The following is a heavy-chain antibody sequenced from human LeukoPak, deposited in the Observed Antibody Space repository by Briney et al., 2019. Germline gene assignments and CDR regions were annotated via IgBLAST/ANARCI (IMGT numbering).Heavy chain of an antibody. D-gene: IGHD4-23*01. V-gene: IGHV3-23*01. CDR1: GFTFNGYA. CDR3: AGSPTVDAAFDI. Sequence: GVSLRLSCAGSGFTFNGYAMGRVRPAPGKGLEWVLNISGSGGSTYYADSVRGRLTASRANSTNTLDLQIISLKATDTALYYCAGSPTVDAAFDIWGQGTMVTVSS. J-gene: IGHJ3*02. CDR2: ISGSGGST.